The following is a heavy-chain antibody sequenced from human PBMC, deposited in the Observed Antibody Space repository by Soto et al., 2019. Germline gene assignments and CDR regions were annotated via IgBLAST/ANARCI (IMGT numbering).Heavy chain of an antibody. V-gene: IGHV3-53*01. D-gene: IGHD3-3*01. Sequence: GGSLRLSCAASGFTVSSNYMSWVRQAPGKGLEWVSVIYSGGSTYYADSVKGRFTISRDNSKNTLYLQMNSLRAEDTAVYYCARPRGPTYDDFWSGYNEVGMYVWGQGTTVTVSS. CDR1: GFTVSSNY. CDR3: ARPRGPTYDDFWSGYNEVGMYV. J-gene: IGHJ6*02. CDR2: IYSGGST.